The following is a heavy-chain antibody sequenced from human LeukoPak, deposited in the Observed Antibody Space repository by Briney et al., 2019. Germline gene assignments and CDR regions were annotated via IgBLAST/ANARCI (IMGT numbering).Heavy chain of an antibody. CDR3: AKRGGSIWYQFDS. J-gene: IGHJ4*02. CDR1: GFIFSNYA. CDR2: LSASGGNT. Sequence: PGGSLRLSCVASGFIFSNYAMSWVRQAPGKGLEWVSTLSASGGNTYYADSVKGRFTISRDTSKNTVYLQMNSLRAEDTAAYFCAKRGGSIWYQFDSWGQGTLVTVSS. V-gene: IGHV3-23*01. D-gene: IGHD6-13*01.